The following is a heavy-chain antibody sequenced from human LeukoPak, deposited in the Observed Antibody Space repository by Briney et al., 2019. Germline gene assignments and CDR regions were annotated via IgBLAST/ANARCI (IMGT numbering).Heavy chain of an antibody. D-gene: IGHD4-17*01. CDR1: GYTFTSYD. CDR2: MNPNSGNT. J-gene: IGHJ5*02. Sequence: ASVKVSCKASGYTFTSYDINWVRQATGQGLEWMGWMNPNSGNTGYAQKFRGRVTITRNTSISTAYMELSSLRSEDTAVYYCARTSRTTVTTLIDPWGQGTLVTVSS. V-gene: IGHV1-8*03. CDR3: ARTSRTTVTTLIDP.